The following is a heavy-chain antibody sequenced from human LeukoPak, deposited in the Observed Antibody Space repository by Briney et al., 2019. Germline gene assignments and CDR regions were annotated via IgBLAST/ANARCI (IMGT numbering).Heavy chain of an antibody. V-gene: IGHV4-30-2*01. J-gene: IGHJ3*02. CDR2: IYHSGST. CDR3: ARYTSSGAFDI. Sequence: SETLSLTCAVSGGSISSGGYFWSWIRQPPGKGLEWIGYIYHSGSTYYNPSLKSRVTISVDRSKNQFSLKLSSVTAADTAVYYCARYTSSGAFDIWGQGTMVTVSS. D-gene: IGHD3-10*01. CDR1: GGSISSGGYF.